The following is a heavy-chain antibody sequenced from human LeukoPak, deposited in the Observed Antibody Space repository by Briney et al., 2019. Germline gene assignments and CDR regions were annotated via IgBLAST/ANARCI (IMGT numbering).Heavy chain of an antibody. CDR3: ARDPPDYYDSSGTKAVDY. CDR1: GFTFSSYW. CDR2: INSDGSST. J-gene: IGHJ4*02. V-gene: IGHV3-74*01. Sequence: GGSLRLSCAASGFTFSSYWMHWVRQAPGKGLVWVSRINSDGSSTYYADSVQGRFTISRDNAKNTLYLQMNSLRAEDTAVYYCARDPPDYYDSSGTKAVDYWGQGTLVTVSS. D-gene: IGHD3-22*01.